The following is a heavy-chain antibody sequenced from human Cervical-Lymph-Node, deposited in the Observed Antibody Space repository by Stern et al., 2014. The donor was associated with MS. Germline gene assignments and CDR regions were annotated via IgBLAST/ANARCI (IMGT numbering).Heavy chain of an antibody. J-gene: IGHJ4*02. CDR3: ARVSTSFDD. CDR1: GGSISSYY. V-gene: IGHV4-59*01. Sequence: VQLVQSGPGVVKPSETLSLTCTVSGGSISSYYWSWIRQPPGKGQEVIGYISYDGNTNYNSSLKSRVTISLDTSKKRFFLKLDSVSAADTAVYFCARVSTSFDDWGQGTLVTVSS. CDR2: ISYDGNT.